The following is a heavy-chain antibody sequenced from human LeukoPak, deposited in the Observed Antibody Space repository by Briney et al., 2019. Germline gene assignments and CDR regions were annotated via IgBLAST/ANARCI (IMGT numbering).Heavy chain of an antibody. CDR2: ISSSSSYI. D-gene: IGHD5-24*01. Sequence: GGSLRLSCAASGFTFSSYSMNWVRQAPGKGLEWVSSISSSSSYIYYADSVKGRFTISRDNAKNSLYLQMNSLRAEDTAVYYCAREGRDGYGGYFDYWGQGTLVTVSS. CDR1: GFTFSSYS. CDR3: AREGRDGYGGYFDY. J-gene: IGHJ4*02. V-gene: IGHV3-21*01.